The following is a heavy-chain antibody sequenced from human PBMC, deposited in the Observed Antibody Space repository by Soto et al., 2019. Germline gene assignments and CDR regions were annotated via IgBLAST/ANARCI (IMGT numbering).Heavy chain of an antibody. CDR1: GYTFTTYY. Sequence: QVQVVQSGAEVKKPGASVKVSCKASGYTFTTYYIHWVRQAPGQGLEWMGVIHPSGGSINYAQKFQGRVTMTRDTSTSTVYMELSSLRSEDTAVYYCARDRGRGGSYYIYFYGMDVWGQGTTVTVSS. CDR3: ARDRGRGGSYYIYFYGMDV. V-gene: IGHV1-46*01. D-gene: IGHD1-26*01. J-gene: IGHJ6*02. CDR2: IHPSGGSI.